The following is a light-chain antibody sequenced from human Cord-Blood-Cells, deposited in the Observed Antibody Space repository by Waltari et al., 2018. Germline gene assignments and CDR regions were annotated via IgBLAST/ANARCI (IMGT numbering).Light chain of an antibody. CDR1: QSVSSY. V-gene: IGKV3-11*01. CDR3: QQRSNWLT. J-gene: IGKJ4*01. CDR2: DAS. Sequence: EIVLTQSPATLSLSPGDRATLSCRASQSVSSYLAWYQQKPGQAPRLLIYDASNRATGIPARFSGSGSGTDFTLTISSLEPEDFAVYYCQQRSNWLTFGGGTKVEIE.